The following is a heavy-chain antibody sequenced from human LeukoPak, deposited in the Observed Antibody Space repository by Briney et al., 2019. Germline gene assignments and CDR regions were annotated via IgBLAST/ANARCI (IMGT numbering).Heavy chain of an antibody. CDR1: GFTFSSYA. CDR2: IYSDVST. Sequence: GGSPRLSCAASGFTFSSYAMHWVRQAPGKGLEWVSLIYSDVSTHYADSVKGRFTISRDISKNTLYLHMNSLRAEDTAVYYCARDLGYCSGSTCYVGYFDYWGQGTLVTVSS. D-gene: IGHD2-15*01. CDR3: ARDLGYCSGSTCYVGYFDY. V-gene: IGHV3-66*01. J-gene: IGHJ4*02.